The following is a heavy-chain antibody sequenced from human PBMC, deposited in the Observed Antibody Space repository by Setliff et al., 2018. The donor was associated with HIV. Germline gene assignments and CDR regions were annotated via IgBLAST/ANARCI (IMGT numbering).Heavy chain of an antibody. D-gene: IGHD6-19*01. CDR3: ARSLAGLMNYFDY. V-gene: IGHV4-30-4*08. CDR2: IYYSGST. Sequence: SETLSLTCTVSGGSISSGDYYWSWIRQPPGKGLEWIGYIYYSGSTYYNPSLKSRVTISVDTSKNQISLRLTSVTAADTAVYFCARSLAGLMNYFDYWGQGMLVTVSS. J-gene: IGHJ4*02. CDR1: GGSISSGDYY.